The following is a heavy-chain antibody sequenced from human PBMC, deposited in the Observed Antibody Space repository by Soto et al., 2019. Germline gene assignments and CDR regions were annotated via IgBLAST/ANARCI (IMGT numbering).Heavy chain of an antibody. V-gene: IGHV1-18*01. Sequence: QVQLVQSGAEVKRPGDSVKVSCQASGYRFGHFYITWVRQAPGQGLEWMGAISPHNRNTNYAEKFRGRVTMTTDTSTTTAYMELRSLRSDDTAVYYCARDEGGYDILTGYYKAHHFDQWGQGALVTVSS. J-gene: IGHJ4*02. CDR2: ISPHNRNT. CDR3: ARDEGGYDILTGYYKAHHFDQ. D-gene: IGHD3-9*01. CDR1: GYRFGHFY.